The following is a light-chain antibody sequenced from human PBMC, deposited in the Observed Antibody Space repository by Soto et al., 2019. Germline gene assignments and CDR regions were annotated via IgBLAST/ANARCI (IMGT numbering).Light chain of an antibody. CDR2: TLS. CDR3: MQRREFPIT. CDR1: QSLLDSADGNTY. Sequence: DAVMTQTPLSLPVAPGEPASISCTSSQSLLDSADGNTYLDWYVQKPGQSPQLLIHTLSSRASGVPDRFSGIGSRTDFTLKISRVEAEDVGVYYCMQRREFPITFGQGTRLEIK. J-gene: IGKJ5*01. V-gene: IGKV2-40*01.